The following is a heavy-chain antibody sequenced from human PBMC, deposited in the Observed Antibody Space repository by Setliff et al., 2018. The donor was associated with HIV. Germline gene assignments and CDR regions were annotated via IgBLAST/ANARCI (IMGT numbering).Heavy chain of an antibody. Sequence: SETLSLTCAVYGGTFTAYYWTWIRQPPGKGLEWIGELHHGGSTNYMPSLKNRVTISVDTSKNQFSFTLRSLTAADTAVYYCARGAYRFDSWGQGNLVTVSS. J-gene: IGHJ5*01. D-gene: IGHD2-2*01. CDR1: GGTFTAYY. V-gene: IGHV4-34*01. CDR3: ARGAYRFDS. CDR2: LHHGGST.